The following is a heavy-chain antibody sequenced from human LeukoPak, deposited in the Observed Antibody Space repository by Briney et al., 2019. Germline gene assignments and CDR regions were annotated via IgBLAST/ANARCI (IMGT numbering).Heavy chain of an antibody. CDR3: ARSHSSGHDY. CDR1: GGTFSSYA. Sequence: ASVKVSCKASGGTFSSYAISWVRQAPGQGLEWMGWMNPNSGNTGYAQKFQGRVTMTRNTSISTAYMELSSLRSEDTAVYYCARSHSSGHDYWGQGTLVTVSS. V-gene: IGHV1-8*02. J-gene: IGHJ4*02. CDR2: MNPNSGNT. D-gene: IGHD3-22*01.